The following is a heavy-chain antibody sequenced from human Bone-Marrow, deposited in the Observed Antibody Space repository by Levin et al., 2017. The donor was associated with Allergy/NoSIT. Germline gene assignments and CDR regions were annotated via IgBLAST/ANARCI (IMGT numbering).Heavy chain of an antibody. CDR3: ARLFITMVRGVINWFDP. Sequence: PGGSLRLSCAASGFTFSSYWMSWVRQAPGKGLEWVANIKQDGSEKYYVDSVKGRFTISRDNAKNSLYLQMNSLRAEDTAVYYCARLFITMVRGVINWFDPWGQGTLVTVSS. V-gene: IGHV3-7*04. CDR1: GFTFSSYW. D-gene: IGHD3-10*01. CDR2: IKQDGSEK. J-gene: IGHJ5*02.